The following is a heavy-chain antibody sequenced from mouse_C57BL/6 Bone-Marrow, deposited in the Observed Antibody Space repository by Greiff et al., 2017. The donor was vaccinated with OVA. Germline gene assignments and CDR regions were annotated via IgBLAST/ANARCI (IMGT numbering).Heavy chain of an antibody. CDR2: IRLKSDNYAT. CDR3: TAYYYGSSLY. J-gene: IGHJ2*01. D-gene: IGHD1-1*01. V-gene: IGHV6-3*01. Sequence: EVKVEESGGGLVQPGGSMKLSCVASGFTFSNYWMNWVRQSPEKGLEWVAQIRLKSDNYATHYAESVKGRFTISRDDSKSSVYLQMNNLRAEDTGIYYCTAYYYGSSLYWGQGTTLTVSS. CDR1: GFTFSNYW.